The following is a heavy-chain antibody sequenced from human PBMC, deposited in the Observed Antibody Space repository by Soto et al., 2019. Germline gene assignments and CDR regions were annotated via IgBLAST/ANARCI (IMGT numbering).Heavy chain of an antibody. Sequence: QVQLVESGGGVVQPGGSLRLSCAASGFTLSNVGMHWVRQAPGKGLEWVAIIWYDGSKKFYGDSVKGRFTISRDTSNNTLYLPMHGLIDEDTAVYYCARDDHIMRGVRYGMDVWGQGTTVTVSS. CDR2: IWYDGSKK. CDR1: GFTLSNVG. J-gene: IGHJ6*02. CDR3: ARDDHIMRGVRYGMDV. D-gene: IGHD3-10*01. V-gene: IGHV3-33*01.